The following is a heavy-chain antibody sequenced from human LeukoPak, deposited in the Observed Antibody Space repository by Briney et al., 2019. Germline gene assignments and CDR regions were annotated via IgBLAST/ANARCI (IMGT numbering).Heavy chain of an antibody. CDR1: GFTFSSYW. CDR3: ARATKAASPFDY. D-gene: IGHD6-6*01. V-gene: IGHV3-74*01. J-gene: IGHJ4*02. CDR2: INSDGSST. Sequence: PGGSLRLSCAASGFTFSSYWMHWVRHAPGKGLVWVSRINSDGSSTSYADSVKGRFTISRDNAKNTLYLQMNSLRAEDTAVYYCARATKAASPFDYWGQGTLVTVSS.